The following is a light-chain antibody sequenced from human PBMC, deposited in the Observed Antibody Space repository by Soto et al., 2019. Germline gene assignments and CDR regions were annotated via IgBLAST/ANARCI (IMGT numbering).Light chain of an antibody. CDR2: AAS. J-gene: IGKJ5*01. CDR3: QQYTNAHGIT. Sequence: EIALTQSPGTLSLSPGERATLSCRASQGVGNKYLAWYQQRPGQAPSLLIYAASSRATGVPDRFSGSGSGTDFTPPISRLEHEDFAVYYCQQYTNAHGITFGQGTRLEIK. V-gene: IGKV3-20*01. CDR1: QGVGNKY.